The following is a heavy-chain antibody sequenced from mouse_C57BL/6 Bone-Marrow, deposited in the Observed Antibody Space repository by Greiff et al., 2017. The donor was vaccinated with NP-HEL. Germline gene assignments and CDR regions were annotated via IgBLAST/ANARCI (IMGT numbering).Heavy chain of an antibody. Sequence: VQLQQSGAELVKPGASVKMSCKASGYTFTTYPIEWMKQNHGKSLEWIGNFHPYNDDTKYNEKFKGKATLTVEKSSRTDYLELSRLTYDDTAFYNCARGVYANFVMNYWGQGTSVTVSP. J-gene: IGHJ4*01. CDR3: ARGVYANFVMNY. CDR2: FHPYNDDT. CDR1: GYTFTTYP. D-gene: IGHD2-3*01. V-gene: IGHV1-47*01.